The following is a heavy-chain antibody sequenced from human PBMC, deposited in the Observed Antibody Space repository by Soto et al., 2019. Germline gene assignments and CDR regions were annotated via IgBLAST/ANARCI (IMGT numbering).Heavy chain of an antibody. V-gene: IGHV4-34*01. CDR1: GGSFSGYY. CDR3: ARGRSYYDSSGYYHYYYGMDV. CDR2: INHSGST. Sequence: PETLRLTYAVYGGSFSGYYWSWIRQPPGKGLEWIGEINHSGSTNYNPSLKSRVTISVDTSKNQFSLKLSSVTAADTAVYYCARGRSYYDSSGYYHYYYGMDVWGQGATVT. J-gene: IGHJ6*02. D-gene: IGHD3-22*01.